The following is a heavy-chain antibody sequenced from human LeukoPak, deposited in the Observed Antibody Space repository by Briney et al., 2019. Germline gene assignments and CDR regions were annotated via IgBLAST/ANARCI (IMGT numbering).Heavy chain of an antibody. CDR1: GFTFSSYA. Sequence: AGGSLRLSCAASGFTFSSYAMHWVRQAPGKGLEWVAVISYDGSNKYYADSVKGRFTISRDNSKNTLYLQMNSLRAEDTAVYYCARTITMVRGVIIKGGFDYWGQGTLVTVSS. V-gene: IGHV3-30-3*01. D-gene: IGHD3-10*01. J-gene: IGHJ4*02. CDR2: ISYDGSNK. CDR3: ARTITMVRGVIIKGGFDY.